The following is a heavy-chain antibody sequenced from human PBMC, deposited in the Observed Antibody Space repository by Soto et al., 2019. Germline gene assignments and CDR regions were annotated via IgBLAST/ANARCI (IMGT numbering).Heavy chain of an antibody. Sequence: GGSLRLSCTASGFTFSSYTMSWVRQAPGKGLEWVSAISGSGGSTYYADSVKGRFTISRDNSKNTLYLQMNSLRAEDTAVYYCAKATVVTFYYYYGMDVWGQGTTVTVSS. D-gene: IGHD2-15*01. CDR1: GFTFSSYT. J-gene: IGHJ6*02. V-gene: IGHV3-23*01. CDR3: AKATVVTFYYYYGMDV. CDR2: ISGSGGST.